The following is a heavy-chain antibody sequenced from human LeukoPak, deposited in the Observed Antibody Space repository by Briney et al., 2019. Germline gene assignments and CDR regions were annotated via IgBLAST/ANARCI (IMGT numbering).Heavy chain of an antibody. CDR3: AREDSMARASDY. CDR1: GFTFSSYS. J-gene: IGHJ4*02. Sequence: GGSLRLSCAASGFTFSSYSMNWVRQAPGKGLEWVSSISSSSSYIYYADSVKGRFTISRDNAKNSLYLQMNSLRAEDTAVYYCAREDSMARASDYWGQGTLVTVSS. D-gene: IGHD3-10*01. CDR2: ISSSSSYI. V-gene: IGHV3-21*01.